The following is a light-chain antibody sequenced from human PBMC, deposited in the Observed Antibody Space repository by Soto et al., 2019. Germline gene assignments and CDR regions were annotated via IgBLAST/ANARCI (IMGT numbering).Light chain of an antibody. V-gene: IGLV2-14*01. CDR2: DVI. CDR1: SSDVGAYNY. Sequence: QSALTQPASVSGSPGQSITISCTGTSSDVGAYNYVSWYQQYPDKAPKVMIYDVINRPSGVSNRFSGSKSGNTASLTISGLQAEDEADYYCLSYTTSGTYVFGTGTQLTVL. J-gene: IGLJ1*01. CDR3: LSYTTSGTYV.